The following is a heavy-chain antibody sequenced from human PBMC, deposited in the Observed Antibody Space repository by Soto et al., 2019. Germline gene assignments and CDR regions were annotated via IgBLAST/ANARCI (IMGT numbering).Heavy chain of an antibody. CDR2: ISAYNGNT. CDR1: GYTFTSYG. Sequence: ASVKVSCKASGYTFTSYGISWVRQAPGQGLEWMGWISAYNGNTNYAQKLQGRVTMTTDTSTSTAYMELRSLRSDDTAVYYCARDLRRGNYSPPSDHWGQGALVTVSS. CDR3: ARDLRRGNYSPPSDH. V-gene: IGHV1-18*04. J-gene: IGHJ5*02. D-gene: IGHD1-7*01.